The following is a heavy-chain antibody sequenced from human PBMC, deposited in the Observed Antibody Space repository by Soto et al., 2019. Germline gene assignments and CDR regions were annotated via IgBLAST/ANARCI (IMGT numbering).Heavy chain of an antibody. V-gene: IGHV3-7*05. CDR1: GVTLSSYW. CDR3: TRDTGSWYGMDV. J-gene: IGHJ6*02. D-gene: IGHD6-13*01. Sequence: GGSLRLSCAASGVTLSSYWMSWVRQAPGKGLEWVAIIKQDGSEKYYVDSVKGRFTISRDNAKNSLYLQMNSLRAEDTAVYYCTRDTGSWYGMDVWGQGTTVTVSS. CDR2: IKQDGSEK.